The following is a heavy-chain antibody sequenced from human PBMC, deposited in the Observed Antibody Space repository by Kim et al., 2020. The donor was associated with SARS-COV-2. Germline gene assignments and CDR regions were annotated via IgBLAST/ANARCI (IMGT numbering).Heavy chain of an antibody. J-gene: IGHJ4*02. Sequence: GGSLRLSCAASGFTFSSYAMHWVRQAPGKGLEWVAVISYDGSNKYYADSVKGRFTISRDNSKNTLYLQMNSLRAEDTAVYYCARGGTTVVTSYFDYWGQGTLVTVSS. CDR2: ISYDGSNK. CDR1: GFTFSSYA. CDR3: ARGGTTVVTSYFDY. D-gene: IGHD4-17*01. V-gene: IGHV3-30*04.